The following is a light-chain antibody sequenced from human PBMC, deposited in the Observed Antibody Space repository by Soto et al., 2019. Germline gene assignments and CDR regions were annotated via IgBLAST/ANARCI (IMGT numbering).Light chain of an antibody. CDR3: QKYNTVPWA. Sequence: DIQMTQSPSSLSASLGDRVTITCRASQDIKNYVAWYQQNPGKVPKLLIYATSTLQSGVPSRFSGSGSGTDFTLTISSLQPVDVATYYCQKYNTVPWAFGQGTKVEIK. CDR2: ATS. V-gene: IGKV1-27*01. CDR1: QDIKNY. J-gene: IGKJ1*01.